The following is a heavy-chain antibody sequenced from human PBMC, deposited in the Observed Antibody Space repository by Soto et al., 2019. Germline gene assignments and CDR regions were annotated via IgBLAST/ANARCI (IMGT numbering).Heavy chain of an antibody. CDR1: GFTFSNAW. D-gene: IGHD3-22*01. CDR3: TASYYYDSSGYRYPFDY. J-gene: IGHJ4*02. V-gene: IGHV3-15*01. CDR2: IKSKTDGGTT. Sequence: PGGSLRLSCAASGFTFSNAWMSWVRQAPGKGLEWVGRIKSKTDGGTTDYAAPVKGRFTISRDDSKNTRYLQMNSLKTEDTAVDYCTASYYYDSSGYRYPFDYWGQGTLVTVSS.